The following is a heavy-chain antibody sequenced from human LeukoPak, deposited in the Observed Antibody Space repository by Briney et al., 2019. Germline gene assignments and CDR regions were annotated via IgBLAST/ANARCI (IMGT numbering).Heavy chain of an antibody. CDR3: ARDGYCSSTSCASDY. CDR2: MSANNANT. J-gene: IGHJ4*02. CDR1: GYTMTSYG. Sequence: ASLRVSCKASGYTMTSYGISWVRQAPGQGLEWMGWMSANNANTNYAQKLQGRVTMTTDTSTSTAYMELRSLRSDDTAVYYCARDGYCSSTSCASDYWGQGTLVTVSS. D-gene: IGHD2-2*01. V-gene: IGHV1-18*01.